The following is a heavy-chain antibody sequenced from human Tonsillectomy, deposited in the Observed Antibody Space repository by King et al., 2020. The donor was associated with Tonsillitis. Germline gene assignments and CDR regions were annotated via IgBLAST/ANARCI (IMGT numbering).Heavy chain of an antibody. V-gene: IGHV1-2*02. J-gene: IGHJ3*02. D-gene: IGHD3-16*01. Sequence: VQLVQSGAEVKKPGASVTVSCTASGYTFSDYHIHWVRQAPGQGLEWMGWINPNTGGTNFAQKFQGRVIMTRDSSISTAYMELRLRSDDTAVYYCARVGAANFAGPFDIWGQGTMVTVSS. CDR3: ARVGAANFAGPFDI. CDR2: INPNTGGT. CDR1: GYTFSDYH.